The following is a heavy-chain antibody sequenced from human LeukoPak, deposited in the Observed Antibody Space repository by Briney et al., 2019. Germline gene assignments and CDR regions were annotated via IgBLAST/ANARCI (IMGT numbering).Heavy chain of an antibody. CDR3: ARASLVTYYYYYYMDV. D-gene: IGHD2-21*02. V-gene: IGHV4-34*01. CDR1: GGSFSGYY. CDR2: INHSGST. J-gene: IGHJ6*03. Sequence: SETLSLTCAVYGGSFSGYYWSWIRQPPGKGLEWIGEINHSGSTNYNPSLKSRVTISVDTSKNRFSLKLSSVTAADTAVYYCARASLVTYYYYYYMDVWGKGTTVTVSS.